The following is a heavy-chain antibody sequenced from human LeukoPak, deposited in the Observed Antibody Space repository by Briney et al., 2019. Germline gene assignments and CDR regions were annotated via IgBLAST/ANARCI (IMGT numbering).Heavy chain of an antibody. CDR3: ARVDYDFWSGYPSGYDY. Sequence: GGALRLSCAASGFTLSSYLMSWVRQAPGKGLEWGANIKQNGSEKYYVDSVKGRFTISRDNAKNSLYLQMNSLRAEDTAVYYCARVDYDFWSGYPSGYDYWGQGTLVTVSS. CDR2: IKQNGSEK. CDR1: GFTLSSYL. V-gene: IGHV3-7*01. D-gene: IGHD3-3*01. J-gene: IGHJ4*02.